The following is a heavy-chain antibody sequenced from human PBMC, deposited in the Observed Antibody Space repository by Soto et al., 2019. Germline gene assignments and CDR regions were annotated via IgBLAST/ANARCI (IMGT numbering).Heavy chain of an antibody. J-gene: IGHJ4*02. CDR3: KSYGANDY. CDR2: IRSKANSYAT. D-gene: IGHD4-17*01. CDR1: GFTFSGSA. Sequence: EVQLVESGGGLVQPGGSLKLSCAASGFTFSGSAMHWVRQASGKGLEWVGRIRSKANSYATAYAASVKGRFTISRDNSKNTPYLQMHSLKSEDTDVYYCKSYGANDYWGRGTLVTVSS. V-gene: IGHV3-73*02.